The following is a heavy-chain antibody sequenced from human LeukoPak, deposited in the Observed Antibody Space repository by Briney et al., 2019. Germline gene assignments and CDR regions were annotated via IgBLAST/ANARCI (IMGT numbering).Heavy chain of an antibody. Sequence: SETLSLTCAVYGGSFSGYYWSWIRQPPGKGLEWIGEINHSGSTNYNPSLKSRVAISVDTSKNQFSLKLSSVTAADTAVYYCARGPPSAVYDYWGQGTLVTVSS. CDR3: ARGPPSAVYDY. J-gene: IGHJ4*02. CDR1: GGSFSGYY. D-gene: IGHD1-14*01. V-gene: IGHV4-34*01. CDR2: INHSGST.